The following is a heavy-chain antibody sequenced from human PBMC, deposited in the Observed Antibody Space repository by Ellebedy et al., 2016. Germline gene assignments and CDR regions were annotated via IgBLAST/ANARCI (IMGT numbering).Heavy chain of an antibody. J-gene: IGHJ3*02. V-gene: IGHV4-30-4*01. CDR3: ARAVGYGDLHAFDI. CDR2: IYHSGGT. CDR1: GGSITSADDY. D-gene: IGHD4-17*01. Sequence: SETLSLTXTVSGGSITSADDYWSWVRQPPGKGLEWIGYIYHSGGTKYNPSLRSRIAISIDSSKTHFSLRLTSVTAADTAVYYCARAVGYGDLHAFDIWGRGTMVTVSS.